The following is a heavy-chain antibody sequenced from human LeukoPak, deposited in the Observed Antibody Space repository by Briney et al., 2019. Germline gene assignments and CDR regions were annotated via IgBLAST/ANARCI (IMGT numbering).Heavy chain of an antibody. Sequence: ASVKVSCKASGYTFTSYYMHWVRQAPGQGLEWMGIINPSGGSTSYAQKFQGRVTMTRDTSTSTVYMELGSLRSEDTVVYYCARDHYDYVWGSYRYTLDYWGQGTLVTVS. CDR3: ARDHYDYVWGSYRYTLDY. V-gene: IGHV1-46*01. CDR2: INPSGGST. CDR1: GYTFTSYY. J-gene: IGHJ4*02. D-gene: IGHD3-16*02.